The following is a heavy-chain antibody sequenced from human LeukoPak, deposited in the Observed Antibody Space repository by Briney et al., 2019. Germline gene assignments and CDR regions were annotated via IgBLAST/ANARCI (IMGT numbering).Heavy chain of an antibody. CDR1: GYTFTSFY. Sequence: ASVKVSCKASGYTFTSFYMHWVRQAPGQGLEWMGIINPSGGGTNYAQKFQGRVTMTRDTSISTAYMELSRLRSDDTAVYYCARAYDFWSGYYPGDIWGQGTMVTVSS. CDR3: ARAYDFWSGYYPGDI. D-gene: IGHD3-3*01. CDR2: INPSGGGT. J-gene: IGHJ3*02. V-gene: IGHV1-2*02.